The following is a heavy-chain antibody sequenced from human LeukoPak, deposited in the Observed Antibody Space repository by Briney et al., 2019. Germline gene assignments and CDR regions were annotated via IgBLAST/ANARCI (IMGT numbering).Heavy chain of an antibody. Sequence: GRSLRLSCAASGFTFSSYGMYWVRQAPGNGLEWVSSISSSSSYIYYADSVKGRFTISRDNAKNSLYLQMNSLRAEDTAVYYCARGASLIEGAQGRDYWGQGTLVTVSS. CDR1: GFTFSSYG. J-gene: IGHJ4*02. V-gene: IGHV3-21*01. CDR3: ARGASLIEGAQGRDY. CDR2: ISSSSSYI. D-gene: IGHD1-26*01.